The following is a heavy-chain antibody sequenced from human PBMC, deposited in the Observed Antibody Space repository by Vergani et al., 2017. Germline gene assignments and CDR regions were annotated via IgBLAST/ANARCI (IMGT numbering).Heavy chain of an antibody. J-gene: IGHJ6*03. Sequence: QVQLQESGPGLVKPSETLSLTCTVSGGSISSYYWSWIRQPPGKGLEWIGDIYYSGSTNYNPSLKSRVTISVDTSKNQFSLKLSAVTAADTAVDYCARGGTVDAVYYYYYDMDVWGKGTTVTVSS. CDR1: GGSISSYY. CDR2: IYYSGST. CDR3: ARGGTVDAVYYYYYDMDV. D-gene: IGHD4-11*01. V-gene: IGHV4-59*01.